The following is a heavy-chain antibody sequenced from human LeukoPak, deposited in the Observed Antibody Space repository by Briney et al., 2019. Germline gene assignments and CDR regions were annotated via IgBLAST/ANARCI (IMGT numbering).Heavy chain of an antibody. J-gene: IGHJ5*02. D-gene: IGHD5-12*01. Sequence: GGSLRLSGAASGFDFSTYAINGVRQAPGRGLEWVSSISTMSNYIFYGDSVKGRFTISRDNAKNSVYLQMTSLRPEDTAVYYCSRDRLGGLDLWGQGTLVTVSS. CDR1: GFDFSTYA. CDR2: ISTMSNYI. CDR3: SRDRLGGLDL. V-gene: IGHV3-21*01.